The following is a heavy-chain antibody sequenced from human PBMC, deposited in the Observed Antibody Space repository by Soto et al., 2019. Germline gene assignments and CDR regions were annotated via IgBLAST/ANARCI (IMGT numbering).Heavy chain of an antibody. J-gene: IGHJ5*02. CDR3: AVWFGELGNINNWFDP. CDR2: IYYSGST. Sequence: QVQLQESGPGLVKPSETLSLTCTVSGGSISSYYWSWIRQPPGKGLEWIGYIYYSGSTNYNPSLKSRVTISVDTSKNQFSLKLSSVTAADTAVYYCAVWFGELGNINNWFDPWGQGTLVTVSS. D-gene: IGHD3-10*01. CDR1: GGSISSYY. V-gene: IGHV4-59*01.